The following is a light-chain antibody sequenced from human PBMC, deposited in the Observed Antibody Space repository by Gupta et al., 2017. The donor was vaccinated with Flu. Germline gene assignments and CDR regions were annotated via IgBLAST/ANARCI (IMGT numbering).Light chain of an antibody. CDR3: QQYGTSPLT. Sequence: SLVAWSTSNCASSHSMVSHSDKRNYLAWYQQKPGQPPKFLIYGASTRENGVPDRFSGSGSGTDFTLTISSLEAEDFAVYYCQQYGTSPLTFGRGTKVEIK. CDR2: GAS. J-gene: IGKJ1*01. V-gene: IGKV4-1*01. CDR1: HSMVSHSDKRNY.